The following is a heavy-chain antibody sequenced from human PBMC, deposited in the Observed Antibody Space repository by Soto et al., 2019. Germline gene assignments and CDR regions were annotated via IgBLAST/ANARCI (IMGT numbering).Heavy chain of an antibody. Sequence: QVQLVESGGGLVKPGGSLRLSCAASGFTFSDYYMSWIRQAPGKGLEWVSYITSSGSTIYYADSVKGRFTIPRDNARNSLYLQMNSLRAEDTAVYYCASDHQLSAVAGVDYWGQGTLVTVSS. CDR3: ASDHQLSAVAGVDY. CDR2: ITSSGSTI. V-gene: IGHV3-11*01. J-gene: IGHJ4*02. D-gene: IGHD6-19*01. CDR1: GFTFSDYY.